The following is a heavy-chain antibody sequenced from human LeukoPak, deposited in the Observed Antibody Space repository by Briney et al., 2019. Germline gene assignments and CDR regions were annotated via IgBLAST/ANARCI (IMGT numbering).Heavy chain of an antibody. CDR3: ARLRSSSSRDAFDI. D-gene: IGHD6-6*01. CDR2: IYPGDSDT. CDR1: GYGFTSYW. J-gene: IGHJ3*02. Sequence: GESLKISRKGSGYGFTSYWIGWVRQMPGKGLEWMGIIYPGDSDTRYSPSFQGQVTISADKSISTAYLQWSSLKASDTAMYYCARLRSSSSRDAFDIWGQGTMVTVSS. V-gene: IGHV5-51*01.